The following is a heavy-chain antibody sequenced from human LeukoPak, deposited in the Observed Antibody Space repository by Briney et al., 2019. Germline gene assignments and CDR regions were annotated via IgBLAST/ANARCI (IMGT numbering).Heavy chain of an antibody. CDR2: MNPNSGNT. Sequence: ASVKVSSKASGYTFTSYDINWVRQAAGQGLEWMGWMNPNSGNTGYAQKFQGRVTITRNTSISTAYMELSSLRSEDTAVYYCARGESGSGTFWGYYYYYMDVWGKGTTVTVSS. D-gene: IGHD3-10*01. CDR1: GYTFTSYD. CDR3: ARGESGSGTFWGYYYYYMDV. V-gene: IGHV1-8*03. J-gene: IGHJ6*03.